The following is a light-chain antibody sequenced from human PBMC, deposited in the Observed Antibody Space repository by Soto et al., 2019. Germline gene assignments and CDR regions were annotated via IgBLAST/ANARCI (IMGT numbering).Light chain of an antibody. CDR1: QSISSY. J-gene: IGKJ2*01. CDR3: QQSYNTPYT. V-gene: IGKV1-39*01. Sequence: DDQMTQSPSSLSASVGDRVTITCRASQSISSYLNWFQQKPGKAPKLLIYAASSLQSGVPSRFSGSGSGTDFTLTISSLQPEDFATYYCQQSYNTPYTFGQGTKLDIK. CDR2: AAS.